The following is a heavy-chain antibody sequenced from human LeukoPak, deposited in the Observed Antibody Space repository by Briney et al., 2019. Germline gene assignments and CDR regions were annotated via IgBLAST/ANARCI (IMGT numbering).Heavy chain of an antibody. CDR2: INPNSGGT. CDR1: GYTFTGYY. Sequence: ASVKVSCKASGYTFTGYYMHWVRQAPGQGLEWMGWINPNSGGTNYAQKFQGRVTMTRDTSISTAYMELSRLRSDDTAVYYCAGVPPTYYYDSSGYPDYWGQGTLVTVSS. V-gene: IGHV1-2*02. J-gene: IGHJ4*02. CDR3: AGVPPTYYYDSSGYPDY. D-gene: IGHD3-22*01.